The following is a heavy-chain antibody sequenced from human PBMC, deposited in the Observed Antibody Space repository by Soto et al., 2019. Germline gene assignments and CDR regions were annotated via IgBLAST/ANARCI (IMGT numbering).Heavy chain of an antibody. CDR2: ISSSSSTI. D-gene: IGHD4-17*01. CDR3: ARDAYGDYITRGYGMDV. J-gene: IGHJ6*02. V-gene: IGHV3-48*02. CDR1: EFTFSSYS. Sequence: GYLRLSCAASEFTFSSYSMNWVRQAPGKGLEWVSYISSSSSTIYYADSVKGRFTISRDNAKNSLYLQMNSLRDEDTAVYYCARDAYGDYITRGYGMDVWGQGTTVTVSS.